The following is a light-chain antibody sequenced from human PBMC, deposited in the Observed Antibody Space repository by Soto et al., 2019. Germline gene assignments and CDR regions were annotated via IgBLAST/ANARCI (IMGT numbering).Light chain of an antibody. J-gene: IGLJ3*02. CDR3: QSYDSSLSGSV. CDR2: GNS. V-gene: IGLV1-40*01. CDR1: SSRIGAGYD. Sequence: QCVLTQPPSVSGAPGQRVTISCTGSSSRIGAGYDVLWYQQLPGTAPKLLIYGNSNRPSGVPDRFSGSKSGTSASLAITGLQAEDEADYYCQSYDSSLSGSVFGGGTKLTAL.